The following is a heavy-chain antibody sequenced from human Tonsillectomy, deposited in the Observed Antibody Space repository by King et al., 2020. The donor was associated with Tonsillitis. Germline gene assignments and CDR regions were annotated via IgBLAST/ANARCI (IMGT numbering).Heavy chain of an antibody. V-gene: IGHV3-48*03. D-gene: IGHD4-23*01. Sequence: QLVQSGGGLVQPGGSLRLSCAASGFTFSSYEMNWVRQAPGKGLDGVSYISSSGSTIKYADSVKGRFTISRDNAKNSLYLQMNSLRAEDTAVYNCARGTTVVTRYFDYWGQGTLVTVSS. CDR1: GFTFSSYE. CDR2: ISSSGSTI. J-gene: IGHJ4*02. CDR3: ARGTTVVTRYFDY.